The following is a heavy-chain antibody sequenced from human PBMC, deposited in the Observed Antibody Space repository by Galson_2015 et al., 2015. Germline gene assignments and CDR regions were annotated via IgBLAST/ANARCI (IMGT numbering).Heavy chain of an antibody. CDR2: VYSGGST. Sequence: SLRLSCAASGFTFTTYAMTWVRQAPGKGLEWISVVYSGGSTYYADSVKGRFTISRDKSTNTVYVQMNSLRAEDTAVYYCARALGATRDYDYYAMDVWGQGTTVTVSS. CDR1: GFTFTTYA. D-gene: IGHD1-26*01. CDR3: ARALGATRDYDYYAMDV. J-gene: IGHJ6*02. V-gene: IGHV3-66*02.